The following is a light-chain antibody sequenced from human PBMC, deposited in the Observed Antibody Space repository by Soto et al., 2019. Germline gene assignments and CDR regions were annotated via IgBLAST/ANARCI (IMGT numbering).Light chain of an antibody. J-gene: IGLJ1*01. CDR2: GNV. CDR3: QSYDSSLGFV. V-gene: IGLV1-40*01. Sequence: QSVLTQPPSVSGAPGQRVTFSCIGSSSNIGADHDVHWYQQLPGTAPKLLIYGNVNRPSGVPDRFSGSKSGASAALAITGLQAEDEADYYRQSYDSSLGFVFGTGTKVTVL. CDR1: SSNIGADHD.